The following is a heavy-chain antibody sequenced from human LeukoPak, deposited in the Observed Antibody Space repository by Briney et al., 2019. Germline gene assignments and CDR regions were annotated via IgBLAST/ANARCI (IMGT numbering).Heavy chain of an antibody. CDR1: GFTFNTYW. Sequence: GGSLRLSCAASGFTFNTYWMHRVRQAPGKGLVWVSRIDNDGSSTIYADSVKGRFTISRDNAKNTVYLQMNSLRAEDTAVYYCARDLRRTHFDYWGQGTLVTVSS. V-gene: IGHV3-74*01. D-gene: IGHD1/OR15-1a*01. J-gene: IGHJ4*02. CDR3: ARDLRRTHFDY. CDR2: IDNDGSST.